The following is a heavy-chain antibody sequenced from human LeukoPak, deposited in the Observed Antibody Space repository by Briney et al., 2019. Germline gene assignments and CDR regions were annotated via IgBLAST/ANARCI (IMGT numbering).Heavy chain of an antibody. V-gene: IGHV4-30-4*01. CDR2: IYYSGST. Sequence: SETLSLTCTVSGGSISSGDYYWSWIRQPPGKGLEWIGYIYYSGSTYYNPSLKSRVTISVDTSKNQFSLKLSSVTAADMAVYYCASSFNYYDSSGYYPQMNFDYWGQGTLVTVSS. J-gene: IGHJ4*02. CDR3: ASSFNYYDSSGYYPQMNFDY. CDR1: GGSISSGDYY. D-gene: IGHD3-22*01.